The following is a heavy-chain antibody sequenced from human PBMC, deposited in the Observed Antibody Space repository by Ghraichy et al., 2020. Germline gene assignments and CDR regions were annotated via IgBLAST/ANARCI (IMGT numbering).Heavy chain of an antibody. CDR2: TYYRSKWSN. CDR3: ARDSPGKYFDY. CDR1: GDSVSSNSVA. V-gene: IGHV6-1*01. Sequence: SQTLSLTCGISGDSVSSNSVAWNWIRQSPSRGLEWLGRTYYRSKWSNDYALSVKGRITINPDTSKNQFSLQLNSVTPEDTAVYYCARDSPGKYFDYWSQGTLVTVSS. J-gene: IGHJ4*02.